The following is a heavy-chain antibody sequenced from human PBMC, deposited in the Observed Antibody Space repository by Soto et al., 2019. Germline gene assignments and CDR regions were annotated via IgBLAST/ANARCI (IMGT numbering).Heavy chain of an antibody. V-gene: IGHV1-2*04. D-gene: IGHD2-8*01. J-gene: IGHJ5*01. Sequence: APEKVSCKASGYIFSGYYIHWVRQAPGQGLEWMGCINPSNGDTKYAQKFQGWVTMTRDTSINAAYMEMDRLKSDDTAVYYGACFVFFGVNRSLYGSWG. CDR1: GYIFSGYY. CDR2: INPSNGDT. CDR3: ACFVFFGVNRSLYGS.